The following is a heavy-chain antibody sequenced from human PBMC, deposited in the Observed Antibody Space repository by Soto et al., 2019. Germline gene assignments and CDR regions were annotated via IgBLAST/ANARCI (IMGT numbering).Heavy chain of an antibody. J-gene: IGHJ4*02. Sequence: SETLSLTCTVYGGSVSSGSYYWSWIRQLPGKGLEWTGYISYSVRNYESQCLQSRVTISVDTSKNQFSLKLSSVTAADKAVYSCSMQYYDSSGYSIDDWGQGTLVTVSS. D-gene: IGHD3-22*01. CDR1: GGSVSSGSYY. CDR3: SMQYYDSSGYSIDD. CDR2: ISYSVRN. V-gene: IGHV4-39*01.